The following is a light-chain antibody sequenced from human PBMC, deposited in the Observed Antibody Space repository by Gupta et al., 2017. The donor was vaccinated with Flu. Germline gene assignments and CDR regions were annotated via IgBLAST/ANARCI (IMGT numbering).Light chain of an antibody. V-gene: IGKV3-11*01. J-gene: IGKJ1*01. CDR3: QQRSNWPPT. CDR2: DAS. Sequence: IVLTQSPATLSSSPGERATLSCSASQSVSSYLAWYQQKPGQAPRLLIYDASNRATGIPARFSGSGSGTDFTLTISSLEPEDFAVYYCQQRSNWPPTFGQGTKVEIK. CDR1: QSVSSY.